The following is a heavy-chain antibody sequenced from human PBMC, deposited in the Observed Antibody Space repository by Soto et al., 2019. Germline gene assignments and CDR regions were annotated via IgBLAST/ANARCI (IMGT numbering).Heavy chain of an antibody. D-gene: IGHD3-10*01. J-gene: IGHJ5*02. Sequence: GGSLRLSCAASGFIFSSYGMNWVRQAPGKGLEWVSYISSSSSTVYYVDSVKGRFTISRDNAKNSLYLQMNSLRAEDTAVYYCARGRGTMVRGVPYNWFDPWGQGTLVTVSS. V-gene: IGHV3-48*01. CDR2: ISSSSSTV. CDR1: GFIFSSYG. CDR3: ARGRGTMVRGVPYNWFDP.